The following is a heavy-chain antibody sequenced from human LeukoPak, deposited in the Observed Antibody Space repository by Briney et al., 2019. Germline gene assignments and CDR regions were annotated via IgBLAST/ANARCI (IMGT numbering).Heavy chain of an antibody. CDR3: ARHRYSSGWSDYDY. D-gene: IGHD6-19*01. CDR2: IYYSGST. CDR1: GGSISSYY. Sequence: SSETLSLTCTVSGGSISSYYWSWIRQPPGKGLEWIGCIYYSGSTNYNPSLKSRVTISVDTSKNQFSLKLSSVTAADTAVFYCARHRYSSGWSDYDYWGQGTLVTVSS. J-gene: IGHJ4*02. V-gene: IGHV4-59*08.